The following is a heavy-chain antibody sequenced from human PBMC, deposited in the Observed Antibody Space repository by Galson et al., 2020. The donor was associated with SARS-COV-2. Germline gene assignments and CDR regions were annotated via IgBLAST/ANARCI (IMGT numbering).Heavy chain of an antibody. CDR1: GFTSSNAW. J-gene: IGHJ6*03. CDR3: TTDPLVGTSSQNYYYYYYMDV. D-gene: IGHD2-2*01. Sequence: GESLKISCAASGFTSSNAWMSWVRQAPGKGLEWVGRIKSKTDGGTTDYAAPVKGRFTISRDDSKNTLYLQMNSLKTEDTAVYYCTTDPLVGTSSQNYYYYYYMDVWGKGTTVTVSS. CDR2: IKSKTDGGTT. V-gene: IGHV3-15*01.